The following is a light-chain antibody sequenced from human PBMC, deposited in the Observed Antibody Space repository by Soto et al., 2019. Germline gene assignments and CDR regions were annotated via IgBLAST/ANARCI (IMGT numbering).Light chain of an antibody. CDR3: QQYKNWPPLT. Sequence: ELGLPKSPAPRFVSPGKGPTPSCRPGQIVSYNLAWYQQKPGQGPRLLIYGAFTRATGIPARFSGSGSGTEFTLTISSLQSEDFAVYYCQQYKNWPPLTFGGGTKVEIK. J-gene: IGKJ4*01. CDR1: QIVSYN. CDR2: GAF. V-gene: IGKV3-15*01.